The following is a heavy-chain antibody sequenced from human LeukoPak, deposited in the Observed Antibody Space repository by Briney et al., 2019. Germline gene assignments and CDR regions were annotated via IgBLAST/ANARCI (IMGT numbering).Heavy chain of an antibody. CDR3: ARGWYSSSSAEFDY. J-gene: IGHJ4*02. CDR1: GGSFSGYY. Sequence: KPSETLSLTCAVYGGSFSGYYWSWIRQPPGKGLEWIGEINHSGSTNYNPYLKSRVTVSVDTSKNQFSLKLSSVTAADTAVYYCARGWYSSSSAEFDYWGQGTLVTVSS. V-gene: IGHV4-34*01. D-gene: IGHD6-6*01. CDR2: INHSGST.